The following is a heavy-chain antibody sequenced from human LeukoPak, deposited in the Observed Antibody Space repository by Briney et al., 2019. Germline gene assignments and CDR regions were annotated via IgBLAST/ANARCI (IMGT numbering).Heavy chain of an antibody. CDR1: GGSISSYY. V-gene: IGHV4-59*01. J-gene: IGHJ4*02. Sequence: PSETLSLTCTVSGGSISSYYWSWIRQPPGKGLEWIGYIYYSGSTNYNPSLKSRVTISVDTSKNQSSLKLSSVTAADTAVYYCAGHGGLAFDYWGQGTLVTVSS. CDR3: AGHGGLAFDY. D-gene: IGHD2-15*01. CDR2: IYYSGST.